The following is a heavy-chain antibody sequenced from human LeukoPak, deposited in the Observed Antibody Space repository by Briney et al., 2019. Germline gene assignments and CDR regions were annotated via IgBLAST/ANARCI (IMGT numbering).Heavy chain of an antibody. Sequence: PGGSLRLSCAASGFTFGNYAMSWVRQAPGKGLEWASATSGSGGSPYYADSVKGRFTISRDNSQNTLYLQMNSLRVEDTAVYYCAKRGYYDSSGYYHKIFDYWGQGTLVTVSS. CDR2: TSGSGGSP. J-gene: IGHJ4*02. CDR1: GFTFGNYA. CDR3: AKRGYYDSSGYYHKIFDY. V-gene: IGHV3-23*01. D-gene: IGHD3-22*01.